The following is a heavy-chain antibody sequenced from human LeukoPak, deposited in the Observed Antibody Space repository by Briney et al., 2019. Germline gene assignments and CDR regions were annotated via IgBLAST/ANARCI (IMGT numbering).Heavy chain of an antibody. D-gene: IGHD3-22*01. CDR2: ISGSGGST. Sequence: GGSLRLSCAASGFTFSSYAMSWVRQAPGKGLEWVSAISGSGGSTYYADSVKGRFTISRDNSKNTLYLQMNSLRAEDTAVYYCAKFAFTMMLRVHPQLCGYFDYWGQGTLVTVSS. J-gene: IGHJ4*02. CDR1: GFTFSSYA. V-gene: IGHV3-23*01. CDR3: AKFAFTMMLRVHPQLCGYFDY.